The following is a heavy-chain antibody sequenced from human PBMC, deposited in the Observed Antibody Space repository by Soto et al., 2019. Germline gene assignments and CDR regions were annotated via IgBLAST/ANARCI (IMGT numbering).Heavy chain of an antibody. J-gene: IGHJ5*02. Sequence: QVQLVQSGAEVKKPGASVKVSCKASGYTFTTYSMHWMRQAPGQRLEWMGWINAGSGRTKYSQKFCGRVTFTSDTSASTASMELSSLRYEDTAVYYCAPWVNPGCFDPWGQGTLGTVSS. V-gene: IGHV1-3*01. CDR3: APWVNPGCFDP. CDR2: INAGSGRT. CDR1: GYTFTTYS. D-gene: IGHD2-21*01.